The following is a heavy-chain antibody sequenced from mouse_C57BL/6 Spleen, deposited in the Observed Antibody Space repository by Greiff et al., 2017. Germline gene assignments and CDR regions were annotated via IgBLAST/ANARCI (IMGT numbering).Heavy chain of an antibody. Sequence: QVQLQQPGAELVKPGASVKLSCKASGYTFTSYWMHWVKQRPGRGLEWIGRIDPNRGGTKYNEKFKSKATLTVDKPSSTAYMQLSSLTSGDSAVYYCARGDSSGPFDYWGQGTTLTVSS. V-gene: IGHV1-72*01. D-gene: IGHD3-2*02. CDR2: IDPNRGGT. J-gene: IGHJ2*01. CDR3: ARGDSSGPFDY. CDR1: GYTFTSYW.